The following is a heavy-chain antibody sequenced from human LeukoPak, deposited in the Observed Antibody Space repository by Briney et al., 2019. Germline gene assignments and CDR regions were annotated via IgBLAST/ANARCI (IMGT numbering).Heavy chain of an antibody. J-gene: IGHJ6*02. CDR3: ARTIAVAGTYYYYGMDV. Sequence: ASVKVSCKASGYTFTSYDINWVRQATGQGLEWMGWMNPNSGNTGYVQKFQGRVTMTRNTSISTAYMELSSLRSEDTAVYYCARTIAVAGTYYYYGMDVWGQGTTVTVSS. CDR2: MNPNSGNT. CDR1: GYTFTSYD. V-gene: IGHV1-8*01. D-gene: IGHD6-19*01.